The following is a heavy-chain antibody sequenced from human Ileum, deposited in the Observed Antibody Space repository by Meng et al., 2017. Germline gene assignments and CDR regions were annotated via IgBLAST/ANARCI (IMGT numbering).Heavy chain of an antibody. Sequence: GGSLRLSCAASGFTFSSYAMSWVRQAPGKGLEWVSAISGSGGSTYYADSVKGRFTISRDNSKNTLYLQMNSLRAEDTAVYYCARDSDGATHIEYWGQGTPVTVSS. CDR2: ISGSGGST. D-gene: IGHD1-26*01. CDR3: ARDSDGATHIEY. CDR1: GFTFSSYA. V-gene: IGHV3-23*01. J-gene: IGHJ4*02.